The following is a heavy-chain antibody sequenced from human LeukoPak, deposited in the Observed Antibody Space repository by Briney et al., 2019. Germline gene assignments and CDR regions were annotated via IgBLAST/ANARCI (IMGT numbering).Heavy chain of an antibody. Sequence: GESLKISCMGSGYSFTSYWISWVRQMPGKGLEWMGRIDPSDSYTNYSPSFQGHVTISADKSISTAYLQWSSLKASDTAMYYCASQIAAAAFDIWGQGTMVTVSS. CDR1: GYSFTSYW. J-gene: IGHJ3*02. CDR3: ASQIAAAAFDI. D-gene: IGHD6-13*01. V-gene: IGHV5-10-1*01. CDR2: IDPSDSYT.